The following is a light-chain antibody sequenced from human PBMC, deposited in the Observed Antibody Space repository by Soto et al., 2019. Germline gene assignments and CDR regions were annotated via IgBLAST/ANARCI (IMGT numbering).Light chain of an antibody. CDR3: QQYGSSPPLT. V-gene: IGKV3-11*01. J-gene: IGKJ1*01. CDR2: DAS. Sequence: EIVLTQSPATLSLSPGERATLSCRASQSVSNYLAWYQQKPGQAPRLLIYDASNRASGIPARFSGSGSGTDFTLTISSLDPEDFAVYYCQQYGSSPPLTFGQGTKVEIK. CDR1: QSVSNY.